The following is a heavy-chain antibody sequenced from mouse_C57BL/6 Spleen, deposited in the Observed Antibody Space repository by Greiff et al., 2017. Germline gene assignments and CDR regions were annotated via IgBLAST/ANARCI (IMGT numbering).Heavy chain of an antibody. V-gene: IGHV1-54*01. Sequence: QVQLQQSGAELVRPGTSVKVSCKASGYAFTNYLIEWVKQRPGQGLEWIGVINPGSGGTNYNEKFKGKATLTADKSSSTAYMQLSSLTSEDSAVYFCPIDYHYFDCRGHGTTRTVSS. CDR3: PIDYHYFDC. CDR1: GYAFTNYL. CDR2: INPGSGGT. J-gene: IGHJ2*01. D-gene: IGHD2-4*01.